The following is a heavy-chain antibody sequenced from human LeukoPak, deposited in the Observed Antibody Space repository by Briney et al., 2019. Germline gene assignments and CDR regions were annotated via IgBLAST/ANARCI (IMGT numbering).Heavy chain of an antibody. V-gene: IGHV3-30*19. CDR1: GFTFNNYG. D-gene: IGHD4-23*01. CDR3: ARPYGGNPNSLDI. Sequence: GGSLRLSCAASGFTFNNYGMHWVRQAPGKGLEWVAVISSDGSSKYYADSVRGRFTIPRDNSKNTLYLLMNSLRAEDTAVYYCARPYGGNPNSLDIWGQGTMVTVSS. CDR2: ISSDGSSK. J-gene: IGHJ3*02.